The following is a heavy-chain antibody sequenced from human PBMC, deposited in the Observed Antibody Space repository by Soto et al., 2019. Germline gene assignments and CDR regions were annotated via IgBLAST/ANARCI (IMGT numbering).Heavy chain of an antibody. Sequence: PGGSLRLSCAASGFTFSSYSMNWVRQAPGKGLEWFSYISSSSSTIYYADYVKGRFTISRDNAKNSLYLQMNSLRAEDTAVYYCVGTVVIGYFDYWGQGTLVTVSS. CDR3: VGTVVIGYFDY. V-gene: IGHV3-48*01. CDR1: GFTFSSYS. D-gene: IGHD2-15*01. J-gene: IGHJ4*02. CDR2: ISSSSSTI.